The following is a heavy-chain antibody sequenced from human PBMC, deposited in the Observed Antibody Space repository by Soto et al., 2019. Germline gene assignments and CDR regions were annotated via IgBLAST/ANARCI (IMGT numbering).Heavy chain of an antibody. CDR1: GYTLTELS. CDR3: ATGLRKLRFLEWLLDAWFDP. V-gene: IGHV1-24*01. CDR2: FDPEDGET. J-gene: IGHJ5*02. D-gene: IGHD3-3*01. Sequence: ASVKVSCKVSGYTLTELSMHWVRQAPGKGLEWMGGFDPEDGETIYAQKFQGRVTMTEDTSTDTAYMELSSLRSEDTAVYYCATGLRKLRFLEWLLDAWFDPWGQGTLVTVSS.